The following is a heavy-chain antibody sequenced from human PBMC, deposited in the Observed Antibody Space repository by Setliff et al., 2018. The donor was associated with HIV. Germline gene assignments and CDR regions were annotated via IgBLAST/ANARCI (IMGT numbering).Heavy chain of an antibody. D-gene: IGHD6-13*01. CDR2: ISWDGGST. CDR1: GFTFDDYA. J-gene: IGHJ4*02. Sequence: PGGSLRLSCAASGFTFDDYAMHWVRQVPGKGLEWVSLISWDGGSTYYSDSVKGRFTISRDNSKNTLYLQMNSLRTEDTAVYYCAKNLYSSRWSPLDYWGQGTLVTVSS. V-gene: IGHV3-43D*03. CDR3: AKNLYSSRWSPLDY.